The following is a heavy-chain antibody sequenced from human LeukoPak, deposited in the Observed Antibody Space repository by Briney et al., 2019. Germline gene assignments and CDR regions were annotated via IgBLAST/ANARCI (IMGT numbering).Heavy chain of an antibody. CDR1: GYTFTDYY. CDR3: ARGIEVIGY. J-gene: IGHJ4*02. Sequence: ASVKVSCKASGYTFTDYYMHWVRQAPGQGLEWMGWISAYNGNTNYAQKLQGRVTMTTDTSASTAYMELRSLRSDDTAVYYCARGIEVIGYWGQGTLVTVSS. D-gene: IGHD3-16*01. CDR2: ISAYNGNT. V-gene: IGHV1-18*04.